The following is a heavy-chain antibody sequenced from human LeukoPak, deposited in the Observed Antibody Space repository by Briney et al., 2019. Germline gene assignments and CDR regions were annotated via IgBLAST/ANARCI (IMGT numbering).Heavy chain of an antibody. V-gene: IGHV1-69*05. CDR3: ARDRCSGGSCYDFLGFDP. Sequence: GASVKVSCKASGGTFSSYAISWVRQAPGQGLEWMGGSIPIFGTANYAQKFQGRVTITTDESTSTAYMELSSLRSEDTAVYYCARDRCSGGSCYDFLGFDPWGQGTLVTVSS. CDR1: GGTFSSYA. CDR2: SIPIFGTA. D-gene: IGHD2-15*01. J-gene: IGHJ5*02.